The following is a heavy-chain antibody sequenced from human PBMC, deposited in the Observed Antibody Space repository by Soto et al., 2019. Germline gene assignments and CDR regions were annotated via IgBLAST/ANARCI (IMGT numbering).Heavy chain of an antibody. CDR3: ARVKGYCTNGVCYTVAPFDY. D-gene: IGHD2-8*01. Sequence: SVKVSCKASGGTFSSYAISWVRQAPGQGLEWMGGIIPIFGTANYAQKFQGRVTITADKSTSTAYMELSSLRSEDTAVYYCARVKGYCTNGVCYTVAPFDYWGQGTLVTVSS. CDR1: GGTFSSYA. CDR2: IIPIFGTA. J-gene: IGHJ4*02. V-gene: IGHV1-69*06.